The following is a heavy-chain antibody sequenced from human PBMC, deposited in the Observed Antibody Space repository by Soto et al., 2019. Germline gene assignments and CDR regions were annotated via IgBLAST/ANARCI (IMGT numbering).Heavy chain of an antibody. CDR3: AREGTYCSGGSCYPHFDS. CDR2: IWYDGSNK. J-gene: IGHJ4*02. D-gene: IGHD2-15*01. V-gene: IGHV3-33*01. CDR1: GFTFSSYG. Sequence: QVQLVESGGGVVQPGRSLRLSCAASGFTFSSYGMHWVRQAPGKGLEWVAVIWYDGSNKYYADSVKGRFTISRDKSMNTLYLQMNSLRAEDTALYYCAREGTYCSGGSCYPHFDSWGQGTLVTVSS.